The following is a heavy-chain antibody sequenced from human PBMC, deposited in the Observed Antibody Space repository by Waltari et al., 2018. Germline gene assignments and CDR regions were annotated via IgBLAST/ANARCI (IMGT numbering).Heavy chain of an antibody. Sequence: QVQLQESGPGLVKPSETLSLTCTVSGGSISSYYWSWIRQPAGKGLEWIGRIYTSGSTNYNPSLKSRCTMSGDTSKNQFSLKLSSVTAADTAVYYCARDISKRGYYDFWSGETYNWFDPWGQGTLVTVSS. J-gene: IGHJ5*02. V-gene: IGHV4-4*07. D-gene: IGHD3-3*01. CDR1: GGSISSYY. CDR3: ARDISKRGYYDFWSGETYNWFDP. CDR2: IYTSGST.